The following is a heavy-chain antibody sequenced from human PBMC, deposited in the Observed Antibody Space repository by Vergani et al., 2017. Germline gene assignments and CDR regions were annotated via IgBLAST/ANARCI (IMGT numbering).Heavy chain of an antibody. V-gene: IGHV1-69*04. Sequence: QVQLVQSGAEVKKPGSSVKVSCKASGGTFSSYAISWVRQAPGQGLEWMGRIIPILGIANYAQKFQGRVTITADKSTSTAYMELSSLRSEDTAVYYCARDCRGVTGTEYYFDYGGQGTLVTVSS. J-gene: IGHJ4*02. CDR2: IIPILGIA. CDR3: ARDCRGVTGTEYYFDY. D-gene: IGHD1-20*01. CDR1: GGTFSSYA.